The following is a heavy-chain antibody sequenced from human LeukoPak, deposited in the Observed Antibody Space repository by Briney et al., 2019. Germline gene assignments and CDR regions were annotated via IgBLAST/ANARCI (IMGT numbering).Heavy chain of an antibody. J-gene: IGHJ4*02. V-gene: IGHV1-58*01. CDR3: AAVTPADVTAAGDYYFDY. CDR1: GFTFTSSA. D-gene: IGHD6-13*01. CDR2: IVVGSGNT. Sequence: SVTVSCKASGFTFTSSAVQWVRQARGQRLEWIGWIVVGSGNTNYAQKFQERVTITRDMSTSTAYMELSSLRSEDTAVYYCAAVTPADVTAAGDYYFDYWGQGTLVTVSS.